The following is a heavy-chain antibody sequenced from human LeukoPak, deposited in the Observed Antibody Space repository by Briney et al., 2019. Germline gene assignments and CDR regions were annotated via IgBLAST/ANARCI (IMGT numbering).Heavy chain of an antibody. Sequence: PGGSLRLSCAASGFIFHDFAMHWVRQTPGRGLEWVSGITWNSGTIAYADSVKGRFTISRDNAKNSLYLQMNSLRVEDMAFYYCARENSGSHAFDYWGQGTPVTVSS. CDR1: GFIFHDFA. J-gene: IGHJ4*02. CDR2: ITWNSGTI. D-gene: IGHD1-26*01. V-gene: IGHV3-9*03. CDR3: ARENSGSHAFDY.